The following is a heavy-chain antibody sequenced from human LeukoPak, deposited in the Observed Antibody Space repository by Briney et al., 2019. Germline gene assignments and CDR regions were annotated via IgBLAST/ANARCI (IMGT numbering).Heavy chain of an antibody. V-gene: IGHV1-69*13. CDR1: GGTFSNYA. D-gene: IGHD5-12*01. CDR2: ILPITATS. CDR3: ARWAYMDLRGSFDP. J-gene: IGHJ5*02. Sequence: ASVKVSCKASGGTFSNYAISWVRQAPGQGLEWMGGILPITATSNYAQKFQGRVSFTADESTSTAYMELSSLRSDDTAVYYCARWAYMDLRGSFDPWGQGTLVTVSS.